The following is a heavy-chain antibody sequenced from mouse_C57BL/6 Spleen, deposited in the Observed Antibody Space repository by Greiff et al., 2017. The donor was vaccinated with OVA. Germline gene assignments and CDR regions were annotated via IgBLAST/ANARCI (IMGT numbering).Heavy chain of an antibody. J-gene: IGHJ2*01. CDR3: ARGGTLDY. D-gene: IGHD3-3*01. Sequence: EVKVVESGGGLVKPGGSLKLSCAASGFTFSDYGMHWVRQAPEKGLEWVAYISSGSSTIYYADTVKGRFTISRDNAKNTLFLQMTSLRSEDTAMYYCARGGTLDYWGQGTTLTVSS. CDR1: GFTFSDYG. CDR2: ISSGSSTI. V-gene: IGHV5-17*01.